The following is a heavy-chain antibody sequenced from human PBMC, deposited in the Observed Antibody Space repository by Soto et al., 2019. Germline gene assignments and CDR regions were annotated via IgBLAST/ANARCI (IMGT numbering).Heavy chain of an antibody. CDR3: ARGSGSGYDLYFDY. D-gene: IGHD5-12*01. CDR2: IYYSGST. Sequence: SETLSLTCTVSGGSISSGDYYWSWIRQPPGKGLEWIGYIYYSGSTYYNPSLKSRVTISVDTSKNQFSLKLSSVTAADTAVYYCARGSGSGYDLYFDYWGQGTLVTVS. CDR1: GGSISSGDYY. J-gene: IGHJ4*02. V-gene: IGHV4-30-4*01.